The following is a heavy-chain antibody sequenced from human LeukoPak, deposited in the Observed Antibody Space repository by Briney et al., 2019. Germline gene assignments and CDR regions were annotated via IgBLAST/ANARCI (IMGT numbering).Heavy chain of an antibody. Sequence: GGSLRLSCAASGFTFSSYGMHWVRQAPGKGLEWVAVIWYDGSNKYYADSVKGRFTISRDNSKNTLYLQMNSLRAEDTAVYYCARGEQLWLHLGYWGQGTLVTVSS. CDR2: IWYDGSNK. J-gene: IGHJ4*02. V-gene: IGHV3-33*01. CDR1: GFTFSSYG. CDR3: ARGEQLWLHLGY. D-gene: IGHD5-18*01.